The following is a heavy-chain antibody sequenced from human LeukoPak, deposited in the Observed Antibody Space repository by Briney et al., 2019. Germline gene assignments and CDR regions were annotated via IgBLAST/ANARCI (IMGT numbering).Heavy chain of an antibody. D-gene: IGHD3-10*01. Sequence: SETLSLTCTVSGGSISSSSYYWGWIRQPPGKGLEWIGSIYYSGSTYYNPSLKSRVTISVDTSKNQFSLKLSSVTAADTAVYYCARDLLTMVRGVQGYWGQGTLVTVSS. CDR3: ARDLLTMVRGVQGY. CDR1: GGSISSSSYY. CDR2: IYYSGST. J-gene: IGHJ4*02. V-gene: IGHV4-39*07.